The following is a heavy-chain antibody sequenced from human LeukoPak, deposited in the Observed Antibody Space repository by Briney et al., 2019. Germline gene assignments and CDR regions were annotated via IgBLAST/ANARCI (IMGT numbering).Heavy chain of an antibody. CDR2: IYYSGST. D-gene: IGHD5-18*01. V-gene: IGHV4-59*08. Sequence: PSETLSLTCTVSGGSISSYYWSWIRQPPGKGLEWIGYIYYSGSTNYNPSLESRVTISVDTSKNQFSLKLSSVTAADTAVYYCARSIGYSYGPNWFDPWGQGTLVTVSS. J-gene: IGHJ5*02. CDR3: ARSIGYSYGPNWFDP. CDR1: GGSISSYY.